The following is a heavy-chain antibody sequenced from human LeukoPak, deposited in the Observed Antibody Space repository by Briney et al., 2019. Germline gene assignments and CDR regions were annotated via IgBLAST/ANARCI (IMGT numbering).Heavy chain of an antibody. CDR1: GFTFSSYS. CDR2: ISSSSSYI. J-gene: IGHJ4*02. V-gene: IGHV3-21*01. Sequence: PGGSLRLSCAASGFTFSSYSMDWVRQAPGKGLEWVSSISSSSSYIYYADSVKGRFTISRDNAKNSLYLQMNSLRAEDTAVYYCGREVYYYDSSGLGFDYWGQGTLVTVSS. D-gene: IGHD3-22*01. CDR3: GREVYYYDSSGLGFDY.